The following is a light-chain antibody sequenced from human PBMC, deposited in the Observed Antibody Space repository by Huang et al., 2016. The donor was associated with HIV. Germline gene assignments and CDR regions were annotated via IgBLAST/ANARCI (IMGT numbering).Light chain of an antibody. CDR3: QHYNNWPPWT. CDR1: AGVSNN. CDR2: VAS. V-gene: IGKV3D-15*01. J-gene: IGKJ1*01. Sequence: IVMTQSPVTLSVSPGERATLSCRASAGVSNNVAWYQQRPGQTPRLLIHVASTRHTGVPAKFSGRGSGTEFTLTITNLQPEDSAVYYCQHYNNWPPWTFGPGTQVEI.